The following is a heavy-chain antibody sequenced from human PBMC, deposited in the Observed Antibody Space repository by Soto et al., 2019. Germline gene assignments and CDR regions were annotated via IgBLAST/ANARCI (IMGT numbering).Heavy chain of an antibody. CDR3: ALERDDGDNAGAP. V-gene: IGHV3-30-3*01. D-gene: IGHD1-1*01. Sequence: QVQLVESGGGVVQPGRSLRLSCAASGFTFSVYAMHWVRQAPGKGLEWVAVVSHDGTTKTHADAVKGRFTISRDNSMNTVYLEMSNLSAEDTAVYYCALERDDGDNAGAPLGQGPLATVSS. J-gene: IGHJ5*02. CDR2: VSHDGTTK. CDR1: GFTFSVYA.